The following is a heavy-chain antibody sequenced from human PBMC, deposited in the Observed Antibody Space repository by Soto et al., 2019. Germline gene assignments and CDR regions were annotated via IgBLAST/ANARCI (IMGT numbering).Heavy chain of an antibody. D-gene: IGHD4-17*01. CDR1: GYTFTRNS. J-gene: IGHJ5*02. CDR2: ISTNNGNT. V-gene: IGHV1-18*04. CDR3: ARGGVYAVDR. Sequence: QIQLVQSGGELRKLGASVKVSCKTSGYTFTRNSISWVRQAPGQGLEWMGWISTNNGNTEFAQKFQGRVTLTTDTSTSTAYMELTSLRSDDTAIYYCARGGVYAVDRWGQGTLVTVSS.